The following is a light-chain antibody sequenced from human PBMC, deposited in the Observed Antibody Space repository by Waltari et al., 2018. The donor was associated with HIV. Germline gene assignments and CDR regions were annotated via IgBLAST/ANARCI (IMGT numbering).Light chain of an antibody. V-gene: IGLV4-69*02. CDR1: SGSNSYA. CDR2: LNSDGSH. Sequence: LVVTQSPSASASLGASVTLTCTLSSGSNSYAIAWHQQQPEKGPRYLMRLNSDGSHTNGAGIPDRFSGSSSGAERYLTNSSLQSEDEADYYCQTWGPGIEVFGGGTKLTVL. CDR3: QTWGPGIEV. J-gene: IGLJ3*02.